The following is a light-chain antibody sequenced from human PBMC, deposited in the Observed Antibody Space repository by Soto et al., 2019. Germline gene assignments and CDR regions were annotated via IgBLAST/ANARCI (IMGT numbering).Light chain of an antibody. V-gene: IGKV4-1*01. J-gene: IGKJ2*01. CDR1: QTVFHSSYNKDF. Sequence: DIVMTQSPVSLSVSLGERATINCKSSQTVFHSSYNKDFLAWYQQKPGQPPKLLFYWASTRESGVPARFSGGGSGTYFSLTISSLQAEDVAVYYCQQYYSSLTFGQGTKLEIK. CDR2: WAS. CDR3: QQYYSSLT.